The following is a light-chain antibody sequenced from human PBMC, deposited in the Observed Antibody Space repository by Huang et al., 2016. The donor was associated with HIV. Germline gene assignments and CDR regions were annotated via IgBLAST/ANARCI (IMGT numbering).Light chain of an antibody. CDR2: DGS. CDR1: QSVSTN. V-gene: IGKV3-15*01. Sequence: EIFLTQSPVTLSVSPGHRVTLSCRASQSVSTNLAWYPQKSGQSPRLLVYDGSIRTTHIHAKFGGSASGTDFTLVINGLQTEDLAFYFCMQYDDWPWTFGQGTRV. CDR3: MQYDDWPWT. J-gene: IGKJ1*01.